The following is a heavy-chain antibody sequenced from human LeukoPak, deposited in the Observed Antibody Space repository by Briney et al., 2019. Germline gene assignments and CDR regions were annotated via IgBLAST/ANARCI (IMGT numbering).Heavy chain of an antibody. Sequence: GGSLRLSCADSGFTFGSYGMHWVRQAPGKGLEWVTFIRSDGSNKYYADSVKGRFTISRDNSKNTLYLQMNSLRAEDTAVYYCAKPSGYSLYYFDYWGQGTLVTVSS. CDR3: AKPSGYSLYYFDY. V-gene: IGHV3-30*02. CDR1: GFTFGSYG. J-gene: IGHJ4*02. D-gene: IGHD3-3*01. CDR2: IRSDGSNK.